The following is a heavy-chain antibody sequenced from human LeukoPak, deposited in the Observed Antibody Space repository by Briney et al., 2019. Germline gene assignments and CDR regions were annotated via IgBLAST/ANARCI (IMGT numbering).Heavy chain of an antibody. J-gene: IGHJ4*02. CDR1: GCTFSSYA. Sequence: PGRSLRLSCAASGCTFSSYAMHWVRQAPGKGLEWVAVISYDGSNKYYADSVKGRFTISRDNSKNTLYLQMNSLRAEDTAVYYCARSESADSPDYWGQGTLVTVSS. V-gene: IGHV3-30-3*01. CDR2: ISYDGSNK. CDR3: ARSESADSPDY.